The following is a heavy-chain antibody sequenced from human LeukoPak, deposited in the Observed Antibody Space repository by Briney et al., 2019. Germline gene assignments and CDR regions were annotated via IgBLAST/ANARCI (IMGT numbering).Heavy chain of an antibody. CDR1: GYTFTSYY. CDR3: AGDTAMVFGFTITYAPKQNYFDY. CDR2: INPSGGST. D-gene: IGHD5-18*01. Sequence: GASVKVSCKASGYTFTSYYMHWVRQAPGQGLEWMGIINPSGGSTSYAQKFQGRVTMTRDMSTSTVYMELSSLRSEDTAVYYCAGDTAMVFGFTITYAPKQNYFDYWGQGTLVTVSS. V-gene: IGHV1-46*01. J-gene: IGHJ4*02.